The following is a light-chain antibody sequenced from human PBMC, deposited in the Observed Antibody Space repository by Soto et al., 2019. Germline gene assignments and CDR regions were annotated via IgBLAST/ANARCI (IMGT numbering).Light chain of an antibody. V-gene: IGLV2-14*01. CDR3: SSYTSSSTLYV. CDR2: EVS. Sequence: QSVLTQPASVSGSPGQSITISCTGTSSDVGGYNYVSWYQQHPGKAPKLMIYEVSNRPSGVSNRFSGSKSGNTASLTISGLQAEEEADYYCSSYTSSSTLYVFGTGTK. J-gene: IGLJ1*01. CDR1: SSDVGGYNY.